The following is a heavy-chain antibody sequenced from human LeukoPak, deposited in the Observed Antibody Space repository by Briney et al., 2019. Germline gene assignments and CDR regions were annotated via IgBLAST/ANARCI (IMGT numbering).Heavy chain of an antibody. V-gene: IGHV3-23*01. CDR3: ARHDGSSFIYYVDH. CDR2: ISNSGYNT. J-gene: IGHJ4*02. Sequence: GGSLRLSCAASGFSVSSRAMSWVRQAPGKGLEWVSTISNSGYNTWYADSVKGRFTISRDNSQNTLYLQMSSLRAEDTALYYCARHDGSSFIYYVDHWGQGALVTVSS. D-gene: IGHD1-26*01. CDR1: GFSVSSRA.